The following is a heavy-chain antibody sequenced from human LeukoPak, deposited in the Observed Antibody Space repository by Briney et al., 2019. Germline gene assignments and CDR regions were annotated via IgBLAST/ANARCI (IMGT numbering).Heavy chain of an antibody. D-gene: IGHD5-18*01. CDR1: VASISSSDYY. J-gene: IGHJ4*02. CDR2: ISYREST. CDR3: ARLGPGDSYGSLFVY. Sequence: KASETLSLTSTVSVASISSSDYYWGWIRRPPGKGLEWIGTISYRESTYYNPSLKSRVTISVDTSKNQFSLKLRSVTAADTAVYYCARLGPGDSYGSLFVYWGQGTLVTVSP. V-gene: IGHV4-39*01.